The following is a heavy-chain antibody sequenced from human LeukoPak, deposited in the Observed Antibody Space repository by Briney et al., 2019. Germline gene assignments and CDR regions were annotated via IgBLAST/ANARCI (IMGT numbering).Heavy chain of an antibody. Sequence: GGSLRLSCAASGFTFSNAWMSWVHQAPGKGLEWVGRIKSKTDGGTTDYAAPVKGRFTISRDDSKNTLYLQMNSLKTEDTAVYYCTTDRGSYYAFDIWGQGIMVTVSS. CDR1: GFTFSNAW. CDR3: TTDRGSYYAFDI. D-gene: IGHD1-26*01. CDR2: IKSKTDGGTT. V-gene: IGHV3-15*01. J-gene: IGHJ3*02.